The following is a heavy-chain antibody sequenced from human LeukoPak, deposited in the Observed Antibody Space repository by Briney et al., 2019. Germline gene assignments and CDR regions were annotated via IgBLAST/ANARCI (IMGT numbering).Heavy chain of an antibody. V-gene: IGHV4-30-4*07. D-gene: IGHD6-13*01. CDR2: IYYSGST. Sequence: PSETLSLTCAVSGGSISSGGYSWSWIRQPPGKGLEWIGYIYYSGSTYYNPSLKSRVTISVDTSKNQFSLKLSSVTAADTAVYYCARVFRAAAVDYWGQGTLVTVSS. J-gene: IGHJ4*02. CDR3: ARVFRAAAVDY. CDR1: GGSISSGGYS.